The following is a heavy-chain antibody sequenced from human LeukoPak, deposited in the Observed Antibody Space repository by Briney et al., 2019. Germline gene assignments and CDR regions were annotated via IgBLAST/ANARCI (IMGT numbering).Heavy chain of an antibody. CDR3: ARHDAGIAARPLDN. D-gene: IGHD6-6*01. V-gene: IGHV4-4*09. CDR1: GGSISTYY. Sequence: SETLSLTCTVSGGSISTYYWSWIRRPPGKGLEWIAYIHASGPTNYNPSLKSRITISVDTSKNQFSLKLSSVTAADTAVYYCARHDAGIAARPLDNWGQGTLVTVSS. CDR2: IHASGPT. J-gene: IGHJ4*02.